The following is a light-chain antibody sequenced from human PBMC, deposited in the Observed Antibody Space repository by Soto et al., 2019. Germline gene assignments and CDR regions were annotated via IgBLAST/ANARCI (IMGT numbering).Light chain of an antibody. V-gene: IGKV3-20*01. CDR1: QTLTNTY. J-gene: IGKJ1*01. CDR2: DAS. Sequence: EIVLTQSPGTLSLSPGARATLSCRANQTLTNTYLAWYQQKPGQAPRLLIFDASTRATGIPDRFSGSGSGTDFTLTISRLEPEDFAVYCCQLYGVSPKTFGQGTNVEVK. CDR3: QLYGVSPKT.